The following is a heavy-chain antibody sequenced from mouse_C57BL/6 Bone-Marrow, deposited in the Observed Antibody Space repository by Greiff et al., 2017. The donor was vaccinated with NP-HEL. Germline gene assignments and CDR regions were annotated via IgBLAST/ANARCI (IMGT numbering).Heavy chain of an antibody. V-gene: IGHV5-4*01. Sequence: EVQLVESGGGLVKPGGSLKLSCAASGFTFSSYAMSWVRQTPEKRLEWVATISDGGSYTYYPDNVKGRFTISRDNAKNNLYLQMSHLKSEDTAMYYCARDSSAGYWGQGTTLTVSS. J-gene: IGHJ2*01. CDR2: ISDGGSYT. CDR1: GFTFSSYA. D-gene: IGHD6-1*01. CDR3: ARDSSAGY.